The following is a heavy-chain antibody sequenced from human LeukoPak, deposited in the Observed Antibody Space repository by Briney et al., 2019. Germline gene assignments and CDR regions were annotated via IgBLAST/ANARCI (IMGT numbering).Heavy chain of an antibody. CDR3: AKDALAAADNYFDY. J-gene: IGHJ4*02. CDR1: GFTFSTYG. CDR2: IGGSGVST. D-gene: IGHD6-13*01. V-gene: IGHV3-23*01. Sequence: PGGSLRLSCAASGFTFSTYGMTWVRQAPGKGLEWVSAIGGSGVSTYYADSVKGRFTISRDNSRNTLYLQMNSLRAEDTAVYYCAKDALAAADNYFDYWGQGTLVTVSS.